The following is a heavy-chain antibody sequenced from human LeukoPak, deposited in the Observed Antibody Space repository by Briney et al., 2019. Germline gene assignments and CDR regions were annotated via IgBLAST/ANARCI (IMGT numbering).Heavy chain of an antibody. CDR3: ARATLDN. Sequence: GASVKVSCKASGYSFTDYYIHWVRQAPGQGLEWVGLIHPNSGDTFYAQKFRGRVTMTRDTSINTAYMELDRLTSDDTAVYYCARATLDNWGQGTLVTVSS. J-gene: IGHJ4*02. V-gene: IGHV1-2*06. CDR1: GYSFTDYY. CDR2: IHPNSGDT.